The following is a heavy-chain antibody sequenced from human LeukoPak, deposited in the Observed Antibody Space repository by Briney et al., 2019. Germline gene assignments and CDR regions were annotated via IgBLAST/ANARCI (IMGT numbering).Heavy chain of an antibody. Sequence: ASVKVSCKASGYTFTDYYMHWVRQAPGQGLEWMGWINPNSGGTNYAQKFQGRVTMTRDTSITTAYMELSRLRSDDTAVYYCARASYYYDSSGYPGYYFDYWGQGTLVTVSS. J-gene: IGHJ4*02. V-gene: IGHV1-2*02. D-gene: IGHD3-22*01. CDR3: ARASYYYDSSGYPGYYFDY. CDR2: INPNSGGT. CDR1: GYTFTDYY.